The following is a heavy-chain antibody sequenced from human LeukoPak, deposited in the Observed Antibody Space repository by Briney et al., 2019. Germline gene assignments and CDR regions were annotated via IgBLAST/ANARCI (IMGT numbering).Heavy chain of an antibody. CDR2: ISSSSSYI. CDR1: RFTFSSYS. CDR3: ARDPTTAFHGFDI. V-gene: IGHV3-21*01. Sequence: PGGFLRLSCAASRFTFSSYSMNWVRQAPGKGLEWVSSISSSSSYIYYADSVKGRFTISRDNAKNSLYLQMNSLRAEDTAVYYCARDPTTAFHGFDIWGQGTMVTVSS. J-gene: IGHJ3*02. D-gene: IGHD4-17*01.